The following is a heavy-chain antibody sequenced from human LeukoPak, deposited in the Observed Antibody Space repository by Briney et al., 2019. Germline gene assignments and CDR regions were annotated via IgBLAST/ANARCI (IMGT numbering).Heavy chain of an antibody. V-gene: IGHV4-39*07. CDR3: ARDSITIPFDY. D-gene: IGHD3-3*01. CDR2: IYYSGST. CDR1: GGSISSSSYY. Sequence: SETLSLTCTVSGGSISSSSYYWGWIRQPPGKGLEWIGSIYYSGSTYYNPSLKSRVTISVDTSKNQFSLKLSSVTAADTAVYYCARDSITIPFDYWGQGTLVTVSS. J-gene: IGHJ4*02.